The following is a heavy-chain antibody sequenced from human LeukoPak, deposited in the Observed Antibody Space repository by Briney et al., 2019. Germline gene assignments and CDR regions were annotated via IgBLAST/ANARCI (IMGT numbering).Heavy chain of an antibody. CDR2: IKQDGSEK. J-gene: IGHJ5*02. V-gene: IGHV3-7*01. Sequence: GGSLRLSCAASGFTFSSYWMSWVRQAPGKGLEWVANIKQDGSEKYYVDSVKGRFTISRDNAKNSLYLQMNSLRAEDTAVYYCARELRDWNYGNWFDPWGQGTLVTVSS. D-gene: IGHD1-7*01. CDR3: ARELRDWNYGNWFDP. CDR1: GFTFSSYW.